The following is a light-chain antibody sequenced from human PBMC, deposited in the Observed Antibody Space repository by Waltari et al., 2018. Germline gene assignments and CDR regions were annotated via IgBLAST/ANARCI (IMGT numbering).Light chain of an antibody. J-gene: IGKJ2*01. CDR2: EAS. V-gene: IGKV5-2*01. CDR1: QDLGDD. CDR3: LQHDNFPYT. Sequence: ETTLTQSPAFVSATPGDKVSISCKASQDLGDDVNWYQQKPGEAPIFIIQEASTLVPGVPPRFSGRGLGTDFTLTINNMESEDAAYYFCLQHDNFPYTFGQGTRVEIK.